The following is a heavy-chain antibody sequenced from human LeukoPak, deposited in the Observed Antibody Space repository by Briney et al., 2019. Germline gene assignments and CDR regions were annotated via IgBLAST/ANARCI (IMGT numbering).Heavy chain of an antibody. D-gene: IGHD5-18*01. CDR1: GFTFSSYA. CDR3: AKRDTSGSYYFDY. CDR2: ISAIGGST. V-gene: IGHV3-23*01. J-gene: IGHJ4*02. Sequence: QTGGSLRLSCAASGFTFSSYAMSWVRQAPGKGLEWVSVISAIGGSTYYADSVKGRFTISRDNSKNTLSLQMNSLRAEDTAVYYCAKRDTSGSYYFDYWGQGTLVTVSS.